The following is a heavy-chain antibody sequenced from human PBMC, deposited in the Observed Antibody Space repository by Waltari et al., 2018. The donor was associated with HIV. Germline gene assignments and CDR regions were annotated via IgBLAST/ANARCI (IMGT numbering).Heavy chain of an antibody. CDR1: GDTFSSNA. CDR3: ARGRGIHLGMDV. CDR2: IIPVLHTA. J-gene: IGHJ6*02. D-gene: IGHD5-12*01. V-gene: IGHV1-69*04. Sequence: QVRLVQTGAEVKKPGSSAKISCKASGDTFSSNADTWVRQAPGQGLEWMGRIIPVLHTADYAQKFQGRVTITVDRSTATVYMELSSLRSDDTAVYYCARGRGIHLGMDVWGQGTTVTVSS.